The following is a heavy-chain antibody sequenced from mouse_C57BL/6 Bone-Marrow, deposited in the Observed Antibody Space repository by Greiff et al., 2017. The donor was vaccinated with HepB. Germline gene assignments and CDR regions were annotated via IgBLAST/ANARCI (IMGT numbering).Heavy chain of an antibody. CDR2: IDPENGDT. CDR1: GFNIKDDY. V-gene: IGHV14-4*01. J-gene: IGHJ2*01. Sequence: VQLQQSGAELVRPGASVKLSCTASGFNIKDDYMHWVKQRPEQGLEWIGWIDPENGDTEYASKFQGKATITADTSSNTAYLQLSSLTSEDTAVYYCTTIFITTVVAPYYFDYWGQGTTLTVSS. D-gene: IGHD1-1*01. CDR3: TTIFITTVVAPYYFDY.